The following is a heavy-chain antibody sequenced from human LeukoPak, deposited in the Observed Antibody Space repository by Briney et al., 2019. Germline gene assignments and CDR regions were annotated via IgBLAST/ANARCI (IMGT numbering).Heavy chain of an antibody. Sequence: SETLSLTCAVYSGSFSGYYWSWIRQPPGKGLEWIGNIFYSGTTYYSPSLKSRVTLSLEPSRNQFSLKLTSVTAADTAVYYCAKSNGYGLIDIWGQGTMVTVSS. CDR3: AKSNGYGLIDI. D-gene: IGHD3-22*01. CDR1: SGSFSGYY. J-gene: IGHJ3*02. CDR2: IFYSGTT. V-gene: IGHV4-34*12.